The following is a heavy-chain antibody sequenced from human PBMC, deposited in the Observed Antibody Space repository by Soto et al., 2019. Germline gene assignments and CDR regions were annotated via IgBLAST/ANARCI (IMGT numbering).Heavy chain of an antibody. D-gene: IGHD5-18*01. V-gene: IGHV1-18*01. J-gene: IGHJ4*02. CDR1: GYTFTSYA. CDR2: INAYNGNT. Sequence: QVQLVQSGAEVKKPGASVKVSCKASGYTFTSYAISWVRQAPGQGLEWMGWINAYNGNTNSAQKLQGRVTMTTDASTNTAYMELRSLRSADTAVYYCARDTAMALPDAWGQGTLVTVSS. CDR3: ARDTAMALPDA.